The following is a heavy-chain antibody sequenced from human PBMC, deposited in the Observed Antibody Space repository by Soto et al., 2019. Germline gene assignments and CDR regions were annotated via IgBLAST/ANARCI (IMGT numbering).Heavy chain of an antibody. V-gene: IGHV1-69*13. CDR1: GGTFSSYA. CDR3: AKIRQGASSRDARSGYYYYYGMDV. D-gene: IGHD6-25*01. Sequence: SVKVSCKASGGTFSSYAISWVRQAPGQGLEWMGGIIPIFGTANYAQKFQGRVTITADESTSTAYMELSSLRSEDTAVYYGAKIRQGASSRDARSGYYYYYGMDVWGQGTTVTVSS. CDR2: IIPIFGTA. J-gene: IGHJ6*02.